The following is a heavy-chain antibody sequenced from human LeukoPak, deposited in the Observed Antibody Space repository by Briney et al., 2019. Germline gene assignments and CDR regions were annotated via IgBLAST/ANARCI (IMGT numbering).Heavy chain of an antibody. D-gene: IGHD3-16*01. CDR3: ARSSTGSAYTYSDY. CDR2: IIGSGGGT. Sequence: GGSLRLSCAASGFTFSSYAMNWVRQAPGKGLEWVSCIIGSGGGTNYANSVKGRFTISRDNSKNTVYLQMNSLSPEDTAIYYCARSSTGSAYTYSDYWGQGTLVTVSS. J-gene: IGHJ4*02. V-gene: IGHV3-23*01. CDR1: GFTFSSYA.